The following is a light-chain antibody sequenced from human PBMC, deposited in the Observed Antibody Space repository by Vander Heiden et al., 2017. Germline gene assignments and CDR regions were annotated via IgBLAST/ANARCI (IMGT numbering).Light chain of an antibody. CDR3: QQRSNWP. CDR2: DAS. Sequence: VLTHSPATLSLSPGERATLSCRASPSVSSYLAWYQQKHGQAPRLLIYDASKRAAGIPARFSGSGSGTDFTLSISSLEPEDFAVYYCQQRSNWPFGQGTKLEIK. CDR1: PSVSSY. J-gene: IGKJ2*01. V-gene: IGKV3-11*01.